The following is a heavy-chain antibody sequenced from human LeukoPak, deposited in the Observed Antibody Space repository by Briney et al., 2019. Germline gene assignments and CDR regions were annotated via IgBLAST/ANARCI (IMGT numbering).Heavy chain of an antibody. V-gene: IGHV4-34*01. CDR1: GGSFSGYY. CDR3: ARGLSGYGVWSGYYRGSNWFDP. Sequence: SETLSLTCAVYGGSFSGYYWSWIRQPPGKGLEWIGEINHSGSTNYNPSLKSRVTISVDTSKNQFSLKLSSVTDADTAVYYCARGLSGYGVWSGYYRGSNWFDPWGQGTLVTVSS. CDR2: INHSGST. J-gene: IGHJ5*02. D-gene: IGHD3-3*01.